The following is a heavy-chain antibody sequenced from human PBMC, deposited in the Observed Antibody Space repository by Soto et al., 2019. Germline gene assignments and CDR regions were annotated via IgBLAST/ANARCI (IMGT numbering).Heavy chain of an antibody. CDR1: GFTFDDYA. Sequence: GGSLRLSCAASGFTFDDYAMHWVRQAPGKGLEWVSGISWNSGSIGYADSVKGRFTISRDNAKNSLYLQMNSLRAEDTALYYCAKDQQGYGDYDDYYYMDVWGKGTTVTVSS. CDR3: AKDQQGYGDYDDYYYMDV. J-gene: IGHJ6*03. CDR2: ISWNSGSI. D-gene: IGHD4-17*01. V-gene: IGHV3-9*01.